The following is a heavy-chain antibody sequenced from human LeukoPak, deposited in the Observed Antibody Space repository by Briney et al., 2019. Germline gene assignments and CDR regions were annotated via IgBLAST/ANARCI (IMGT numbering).Heavy chain of an antibody. D-gene: IGHD3-10*01. J-gene: IGHJ4*02. V-gene: IGHV4-38-2*01. CDR2: IYHTGST. CDR3: ARAGWIITSGIDY. Sequence: KPSETLSLTCAVSGYSISRGYYCAWIRQPPGKGLEWIGTIYHTGSTYYTPSLGSRVTISVDTSKNEFSLNLSSVTAADAAVYYCARAGWIITSGIDYWGQGALVTVSS. CDR1: GYSISRGYY.